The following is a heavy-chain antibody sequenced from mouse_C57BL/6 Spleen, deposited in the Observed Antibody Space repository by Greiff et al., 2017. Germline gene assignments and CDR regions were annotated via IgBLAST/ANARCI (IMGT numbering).Heavy chain of an antibody. J-gene: IGHJ2*01. CDR3: ARFPITTVVFDY. V-gene: IGHV14-2*01. Sequence: EVQLQQSGAELVKPGASVKLSCTASGFNIKDYYMPWVKQRTEQGLEWIGRIDPEDGETKYAPKFKGKATITADTSSNTAYLQLSSLTSEDTAVYYCARFPITTVVFDYWGQGTTLTVSS. D-gene: IGHD1-1*01. CDR1: GFNIKDYY. CDR2: IDPEDGET.